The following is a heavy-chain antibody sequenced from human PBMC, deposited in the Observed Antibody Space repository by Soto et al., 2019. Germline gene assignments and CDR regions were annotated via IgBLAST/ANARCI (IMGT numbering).Heavy chain of an antibody. J-gene: IGHJ4*02. D-gene: IGHD3-10*01. V-gene: IGHV3-23*01. Sequence: GGSLRLSCAASGFTFSSYAMSWVRQAPGKGLEWVSASSGSGGSTYYADSVKGRFTISRDNSKNTLYLQMNSLRAEDTAVYYCAKGPGSGSYSYYFDYWGQGTLVTVSS. CDR1: GFTFSSYA. CDR3: AKGPGSGSYSYYFDY. CDR2: SSGSGGST.